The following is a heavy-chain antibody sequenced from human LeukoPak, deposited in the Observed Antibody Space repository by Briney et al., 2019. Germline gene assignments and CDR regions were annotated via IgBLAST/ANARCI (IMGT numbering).Heavy chain of an antibody. CDR2: INPNSGGT. CDR3: ARAYDYSHHFDY. Sequence: PMASVKVSCKASGYTFTGYYMHWVRQAPGQGLEWMGWINPNSGGTNYAQKFQGRVTMTRDTSISTAYMELSRLRSDDTAVYYCARAYDYSHHFDYWGQGTLVTVSS. J-gene: IGHJ4*02. D-gene: IGHD4-11*01. V-gene: IGHV1-2*02. CDR1: GYTFTGYY.